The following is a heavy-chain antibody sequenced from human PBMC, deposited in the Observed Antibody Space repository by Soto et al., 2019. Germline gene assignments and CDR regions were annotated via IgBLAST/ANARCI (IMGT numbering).Heavy chain of an antibody. D-gene: IGHD3-3*01. J-gene: IGHJ4*02. V-gene: IGHV4-59*01. CDR2: IFYSGST. CDR1: GGFISSYY. CDR3: ARRRSTMTGDFDS. Sequence: PSETLSLTCTVSGGFISSYYWSWIRQPPGKGLEWIGNIFYSGSTNYNPSLKSRVSISVDTHKNQFSLRLNSVTAADTALYYCARRRSTMTGDFDSWGQGLQVTVSS.